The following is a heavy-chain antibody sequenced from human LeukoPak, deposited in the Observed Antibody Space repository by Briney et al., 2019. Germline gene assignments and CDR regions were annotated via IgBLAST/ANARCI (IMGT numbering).Heavy chain of an antibody. J-gene: IGHJ6*02. V-gene: IGHV1-46*01. CDR3: ARGLWYRTYYYYYGMDV. CDR1: EYTFTKYY. Sequence: ASVKVSCKASEYTFTKYYMHWVRQAPGQGLEWLGIFNPNAGSATYAQKFQGRVTMTRDTSTSTVYMELSSLRSGDTAVYYCARGLWYRTYYYYYGMDVWGQGTTVTVSS. CDR2: FNPNAGSA. D-gene: IGHD2-21*01.